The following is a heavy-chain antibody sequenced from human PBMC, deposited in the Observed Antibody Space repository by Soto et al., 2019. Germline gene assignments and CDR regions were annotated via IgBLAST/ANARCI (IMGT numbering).Heavy chain of an antibody. D-gene: IGHD2-2*01. CDR2: ISSSSSYI. Sequence: GGSLRLSCAASGFIFISYSMNWVRQAPGKGLEWVSSISSSSSYIYYADSVKGRFTISRDNAKNSLYLQMNSLRAEDTAVYYCARMGRYCSSTSCQYYYYYMDVWGKGTTVTVSS. J-gene: IGHJ6*03. V-gene: IGHV3-21*01. CDR3: ARMGRYCSSTSCQYYYYYMDV. CDR1: GFIFISYS.